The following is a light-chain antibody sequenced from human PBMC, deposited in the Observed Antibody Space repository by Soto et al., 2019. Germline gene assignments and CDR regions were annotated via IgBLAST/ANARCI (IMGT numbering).Light chain of an antibody. J-gene: IGLJ1*01. CDR3: SSYTSSNTLV. CDR1: SSDIGGYNY. V-gene: IGLV2-14*01. CDR2: EVT. Sequence: QSALTQPASVSGSPGQSITISCTGGSSDIGGYNYVSWFQQHPGKVPKLMIYEVTNRPSGVSSRFSGSKSGSTASLTISGLQAEDEADYYCSSYTSSNTLVFGTGTKLTVL.